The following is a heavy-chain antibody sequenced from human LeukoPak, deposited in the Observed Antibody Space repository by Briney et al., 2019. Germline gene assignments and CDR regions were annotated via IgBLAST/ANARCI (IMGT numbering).Heavy chain of an antibody. D-gene: IGHD3-10*01. Sequence: PGGSLRLSCAASGFTFDDYAMHWVRQAPGKGLEWVSGISWNSGSIGNADSVKGRFTISRDNAKNSLYLQMNSLRAEDTALYYCAKVGSHSSFGPWGQGTLVTVSS. CDR2: ISWNSGSI. CDR3: AKVGSHSSFGP. CDR1: GFTFDDYA. V-gene: IGHV3-9*01. J-gene: IGHJ5*02.